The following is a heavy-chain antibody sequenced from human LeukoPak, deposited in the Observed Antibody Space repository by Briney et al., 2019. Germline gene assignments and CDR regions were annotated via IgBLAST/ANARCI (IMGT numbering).Heavy chain of an antibody. CDR3: ARHRTVVVVASDY. Sequence: EGSLRLSCAASGFTFSSYSMNWVRQAPGKGLEWVSSISSSSSYIYYADSVKGRFTISRDNAKNSLYLQMNSLRAEDTAVYYCARHRTVVVVASDYWGQGTLVTVSS. CDR2: ISSSSSYI. V-gene: IGHV3-21*01. J-gene: IGHJ4*02. D-gene: IGHD2-15*01. CDR1: GFTFSSYS.